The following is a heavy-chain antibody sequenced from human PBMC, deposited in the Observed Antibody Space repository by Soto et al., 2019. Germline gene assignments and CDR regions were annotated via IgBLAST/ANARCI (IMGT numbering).Heavy chain of an antibody. CDR2: IYYSGST. CDR3: ARHGINLFYCSGGSCYGWFDP. CDR1: GGSISSSSYY. Sequence: QLQLQESGPGLVKPSETLSLTCTVSGGSISSSSYYWGWIRQPPGKGLEWIGSIYYSGSTYYNPSLKSRVTISVDTSKNQFSLKLSSVTAADTAVYYCARHGINLFYCSGGSCYGWFDPWGQGTLVTVSS. V-gene: IGHV4-39*01. D-gene: IGHD2-15*01. J-gene: IGHJ5*02.